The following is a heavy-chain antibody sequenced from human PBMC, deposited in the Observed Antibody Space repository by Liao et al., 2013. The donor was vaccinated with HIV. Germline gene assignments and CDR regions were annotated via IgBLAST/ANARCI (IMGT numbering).Heavy chain of an antibody. CDR1: GGSISSSSYY. V-gene: IGHV4-39*07. CDR3: ARDGPPRANWFDP. J-gene: IGHJ5*02. Sequence: QLQLQESGPGLVKPSETLSLTCTVSGGSISSSSYYWGWIRQPPGKGLEWIGSIYYSGSTYYNPSLKSRVTISVDTSKNQFSLKLSSVTAADTAVYYCARDGPPRANWFDPWGQGTLVTVSS. CDR2: IYYSGST.